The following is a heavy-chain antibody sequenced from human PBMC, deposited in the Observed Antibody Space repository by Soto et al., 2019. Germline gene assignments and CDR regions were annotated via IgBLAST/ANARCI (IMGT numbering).Heavy chain of an antibody. CDR3: ARGSYYDSSGYYWP. V-gene: IGHV4-28*03. Sequence: SETLSLTCTVSCGSISSSNWWGWIRHPPGKGLEWIGYIYYSGTTYYNPSLKSRVTMSVDTSKNQFSLKLSSVTAADTAVYYCARGSYYDSSGYYWPWGQGTLVTVS. D-gene: IGHD3-22*01. CDR2: IYYSGTT. J-gene: IGHJ5*02. CDR1: CGSISSSNW.